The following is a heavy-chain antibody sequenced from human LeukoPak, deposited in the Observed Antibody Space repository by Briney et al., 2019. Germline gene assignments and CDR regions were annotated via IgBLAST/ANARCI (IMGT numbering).Heavy chain of an antibody. CDR1: GFTFSSYG. CDR3: AKAAAGGYIYGDY. Sequence: GGTLRLSCAASGFTFSSYGMSWVRQAPGKGLEWVSAISGSGDSTNYADSVKGRFTISRDNSKNTLYLQMNSLRAEDTAVYYCAKAAAGGYIYGDYWGQGTLVTVSS. V-gene: IGHV3-23*01. J-gene: IGHJ4*02. D-gene: IGHD5-18*01. CDR2: ISGSGDST.